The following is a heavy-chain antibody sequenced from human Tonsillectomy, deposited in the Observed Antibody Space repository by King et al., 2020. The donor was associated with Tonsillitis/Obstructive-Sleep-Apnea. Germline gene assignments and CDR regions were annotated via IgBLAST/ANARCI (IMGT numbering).Heavy chain of an antibody. D-gene: IGHD2-15*01. CDR2: IKSKTDGGTT. CDR1: RFTFNNAW. V-gene: IGHV3-15*07. Sequence: VQLVESGGGLVKPGGSLRLSCAASRFTFNNAWMNWVRQAPGKGLEWVGRIKSKTDGGTTDYAAPVKGRFTISRDDSKNTLYLQMNSLKTEDTAVYYCTTDLKYCSGGRCYVTDAFDIWGQGTMVTVSS. CDR3: TTDLKYCSGGRCYVTDAFDI. J-gene: IGHJ3*02.